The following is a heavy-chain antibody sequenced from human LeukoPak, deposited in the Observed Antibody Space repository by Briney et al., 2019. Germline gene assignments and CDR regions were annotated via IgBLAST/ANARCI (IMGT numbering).Heavy chain of an antibody. Sequence: SETLSLTCTVSGGSISSYYWNWIRQPPGKGLEWIGYIYYSGSTNYNPSLKSRVTISVDTSKNQFSLKLSSVTAADTAVYYCARSPLWFGELSIWGQGTMVTVSS. CDR1: GGSISSYY. D-gene: IGHD3-10*01. CDR2: IYYSGST. V-gene: IGHV4-59*01. CDR3: ARSPLWFGELSI. J-gene: IGHJ3*02.